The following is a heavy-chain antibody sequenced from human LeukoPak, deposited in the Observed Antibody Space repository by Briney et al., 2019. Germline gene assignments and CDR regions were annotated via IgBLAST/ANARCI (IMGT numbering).Heavy chain of an antibody. CDR3: ARGTMQAAFDI. CDR2: IYYSGNT. V-gene: IGHV4-59*12. D-gene: IGHD4/OR15-4a*01. Sequence: SETLSLTCSVSGGSISGYYWSWIRQPPGKGLEWIGYIYYSGNTNYNPSLKSRVTISVDPSKNQFSLKLSSVTAADTAVYYCARGTMQAAFDIWGQGTMVTVSS. J-gene: IGHJ3*02. CDR1: GGSISGYY.